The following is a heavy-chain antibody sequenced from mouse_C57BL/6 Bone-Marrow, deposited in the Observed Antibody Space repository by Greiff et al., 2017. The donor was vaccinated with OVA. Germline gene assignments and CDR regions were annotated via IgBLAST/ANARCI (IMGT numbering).Heavy chain of an antibody. CDR3: ARGEIYYGSRDYFDY. J-gene: IGHJ2*01. D-gene: IGHD1-1*01. CDR1: GYSITSGYY. CDR2: ISYDGSN. V-gene: IGHV3-6*01. Sequence: EVKLQESGPGLVKPSQSLSLTCSVTGYSITSGYYWNWIRQFPGNKLEWMGYISYDGSNNYNPSLKNRISITRDTSKNQFFLKLNSVTTEDTATYYCARGEIYYGSRDYFDYWGQGTTLTVSS.